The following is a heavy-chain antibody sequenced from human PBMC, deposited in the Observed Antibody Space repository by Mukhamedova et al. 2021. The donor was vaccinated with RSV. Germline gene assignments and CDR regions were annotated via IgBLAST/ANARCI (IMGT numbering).Heavy chain of an antibody. V-gene: IGHV4-39*01. CDR3: AGAPDAWIANYSFDS. Sequence: PGKGLEWIGNIDFSGRTYYSPALKSRVTISVDTSKNHFSLKWIAGPAAATAVYYCAGAPDAWIANYSFDSWARGTLAPVSS. J-gene: IGHJ4*02. D-gene: IGHD2-21*01. CDR2: IDFSGRT.